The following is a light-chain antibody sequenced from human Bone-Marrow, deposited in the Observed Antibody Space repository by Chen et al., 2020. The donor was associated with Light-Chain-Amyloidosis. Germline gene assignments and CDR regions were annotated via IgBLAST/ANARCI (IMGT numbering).Light chain of an antibody. CDR3: SSYTMTHTRV. CDR1: SSDVGGDNH. Sequence: QSALTQPASVSGSPGQSITISCTGTSSDVGGDNHVSWYQHHPDNAPKLMIYEVSNRPSWVPDRFCGPKGHTRAPRHSSGLQTEVEADYFCSSYTMTHTRVFGSGTRVTVL. CDR2: EVS. V-gene: IGLV2-14*01. J-gene: IGLJ1*01.